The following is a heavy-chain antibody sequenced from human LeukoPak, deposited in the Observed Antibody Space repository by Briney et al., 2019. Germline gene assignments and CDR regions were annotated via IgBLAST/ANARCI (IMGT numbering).Heavy chain of an antibody. J-gene: IGHJ6*02. CDR2: INHSGST. D-gene: IGHD2-15*01. V-gene: IGHV4-34*01. CDR1: GGSLSGYY. Sequence: SETLSLTCAVYGGSLSGYYWSWIRQPPGKGLEWIGEINHSGSTNYNPSLKSRVTISVDTSKNQFSLKLSSVTAADTAVYYCARGPYCSGGSCYRGYYYGMDVWGQGTTVTVSS. CDR3: ARGPYCSGGSCYRGYYYGMDV.